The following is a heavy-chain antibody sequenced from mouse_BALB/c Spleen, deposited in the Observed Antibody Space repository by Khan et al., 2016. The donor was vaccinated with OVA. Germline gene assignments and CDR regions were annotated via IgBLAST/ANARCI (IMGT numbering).Heavy chain of an antibody. CDR2: INTYTGEP. CDR3: AREASYWYFDV. V-gene: IGHV9-1*02. J-gene: IGHJ1*01. Sequence: QIQLVQSGPELMKPGETVKISCKASGYTFTNYGMNWVKQAPGKGLKWMGWINTYTGEPTYTDDFKGRFAFSLDTSASTAYLQINNLKNEDIATYFCAREASYWYFDVWGAGTTVTVSS. CDR1: GYTFTNYG.